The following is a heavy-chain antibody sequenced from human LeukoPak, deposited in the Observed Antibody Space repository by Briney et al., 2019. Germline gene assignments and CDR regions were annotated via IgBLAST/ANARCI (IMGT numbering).Heavy chain of an antibody. V-gene: IGHV1-18*01. CDR2: ISAYNGNT. CDR1: GGTFTSYG. CDR3: ARGIEGSGWYEGGY. J-gene: IGHJ4*02. D-gene: IGHD6-19*01. Sequence: AASVKVSCKASGGTFTSYGISWVRQAPGQGLEWMGWISAYNGNTNYAQKLQGRVTMTTDTSTSTAYMELRSLRSDDTAVYYCARGIEGSGWYEGGYWGQGTLVTVSS.